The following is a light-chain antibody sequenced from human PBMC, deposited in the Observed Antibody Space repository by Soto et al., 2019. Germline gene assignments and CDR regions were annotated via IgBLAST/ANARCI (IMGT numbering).Light chain of an antibody. J-gene: IGLJ3*02. Sequence: QSALTQPASVSGSPGQSITISCTGTSSDVGGYNYVSWYQQHPGKAPKLMIYDVSNRPSGVSNRFSGSKSCNTASLTISGLQAEDEADYYCSSYTSSSIRVFGGGTKLTVL. V-gene: IGLV2-14*01. CDR3: SSYTSSSIRV. CDR2: DVS. CDR1: SSDVGGYNY.